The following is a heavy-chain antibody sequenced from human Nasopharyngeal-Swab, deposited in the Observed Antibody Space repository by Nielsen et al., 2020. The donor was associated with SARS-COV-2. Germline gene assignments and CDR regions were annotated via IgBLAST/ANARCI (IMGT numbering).Heavy chain of an antibody. CDR1: GYRFTSYW. CDR2: IDPGDSYT. V-gene: IGHV5-10-1*01. Sequence: GESLKISCTGSGYRFTSYWISWVRQIPGKGLEWMGRIDPGDSYTNYSPSFQGHVTISADKSISTAYLQLSSLKASDTAMYYCAIPTVTTDYWGQGTLVTVSS. J-gene: IGHJ4*02. D-gene: IGHD4-17*01. CDR3: AIPTVTTDY.